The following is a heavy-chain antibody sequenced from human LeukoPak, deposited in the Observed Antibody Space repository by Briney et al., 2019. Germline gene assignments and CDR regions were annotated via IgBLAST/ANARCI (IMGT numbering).Heavy chain of an antibody. CDR2: IYWDDDK. D-gene: IGHD6-13*01. J-gene: IGHJ5*02. CDR3: AHSRLGIAATAGAFDP. CDR1: GGSISSYYW. Sequence: TLSLTCTVSGGSISSYYWSWIRQPPGKALEWLALIYWDDDKRYSPSLKSRLTITKDTSKNQVVLTMTNMDPVDTATYYCAHSRLGIAATAGAFDPWGQGTLVTVSS. V-gene: IGHV2-5*08.